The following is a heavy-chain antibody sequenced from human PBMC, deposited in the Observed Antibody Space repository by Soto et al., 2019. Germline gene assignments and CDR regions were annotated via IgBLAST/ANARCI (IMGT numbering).Heavy chain of an antibody. J-gene: IGHJ6*03. Sequence: GGSLRLSCAASGFTFSSYAMSWVRQAPGKGLEWVSAISGSGGSTYYADSVKGRFTISRDNSKNTLYLQMNSLRVEDTAVYYCAKGPKDTRARYYYYYYYMDVWGKGTTVTVSS. CDR2: ISGSGGST. V-gene: IGHV3-23*01. CDR3: AKGPKDTRARYYYYYYYMDV. CDR1: GFTFSSYA. D-gene: IGHD2-15*01.